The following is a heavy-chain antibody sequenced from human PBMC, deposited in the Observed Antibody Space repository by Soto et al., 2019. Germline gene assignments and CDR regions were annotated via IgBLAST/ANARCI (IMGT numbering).Heavy chain of an antibody. CDR3: VRDASGNHGGYYYYSMDV. D-gene: IGHD4-17*01. CDR1: GFIFSNYD. V-gene: IGHV3-13*01. CDR2: IGTAGDT. J-gene: IGHJ6*02. Sequence: EVQLVESGGGLVQPGGSLRLSCTVSGFIFSNYDMHCVRQVTGRGLEWVSAIGTAGDTYYPGSVKGRFTSSRENAKNSLYLQMNSLRAEDTAVSYCVRDASGNHGGYYYYSMDVWGQGTTVILSS.